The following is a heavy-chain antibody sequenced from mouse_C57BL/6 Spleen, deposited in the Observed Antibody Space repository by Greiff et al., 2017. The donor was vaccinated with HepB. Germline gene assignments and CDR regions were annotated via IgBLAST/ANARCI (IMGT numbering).Heavy chain of an antibody. CDR3: TALYYYGRGYFDV. Sequence: VQLQQSGAELVRPGASVKLSCTASGFNIKDYYMHWVKQRPEQGLEWIGRIDPEDGDTEYAPKFQGKATMTADTSSNTAYLQLSSLTSEDTAVYYCTALYYYGRGYFDVWGTGTTVTVSS. CDR1: GFNIKDYY. V-gene: IGHV14-1*01. J-gene: IGHJ1*03. D-gene: IGHD1-1*01. CDR2: IDPEDGDT.